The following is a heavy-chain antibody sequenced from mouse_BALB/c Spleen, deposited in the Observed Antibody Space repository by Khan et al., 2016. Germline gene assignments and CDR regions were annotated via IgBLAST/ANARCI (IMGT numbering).Heavy chain of an antibody. J-gene: IGHJ1*01. CDR1: GYTFTNYG. Sequence: QIQLVQSGPELKKPGKTVKISCKASGYTFTNYGMNWVKQAPGKGLKWMGWINTYSGESTYAADFKGRFAFPLETSANTAYLQINNLKNEETATYFCARYRYDFRNGRFLDVWGAGTTVTVSA. CDR2: INTYSGES. CDR3: ARYRYDFRNGRFLDV. D-gene: IGHD2-13*01. V-gene: IGHV9-3-1*01.